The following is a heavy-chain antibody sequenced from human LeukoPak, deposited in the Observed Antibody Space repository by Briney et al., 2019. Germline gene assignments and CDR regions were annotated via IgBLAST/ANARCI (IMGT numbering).Heavy chain of an antibody. D-gene: IGHD2-15*01. J-gene: IGHJ6*03. CDR3: ARTTEGYCRGRSCYSYYYYMDV. Sequence: GASVTVSCKASGYTFTSYDINWVRQATGQGLEWMGWMNPNSGNTGYAQKFQGRVTITRNTSISTAYMEPSSLRSEDTAVYYCARTTEGYCRGRSCYSYYYYMDVWGKGTTVTVSS. CDR2: MNPNSGNT. V-gene: IGHV1-8*03. CDR1: GYTFTSYD.